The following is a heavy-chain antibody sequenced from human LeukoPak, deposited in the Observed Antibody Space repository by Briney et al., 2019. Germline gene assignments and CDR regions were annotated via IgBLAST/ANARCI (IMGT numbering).Heavy chain of an antibody. CDR2: IYHSGST. Sequence: SETLSLTCTVSGGSISSSSYYWGWIRQPPGKGLEWIGYIYHSGSTYYNPSLKSRVTISVDRSKNQFSLKLSSVTAADTAVYYCARVGCSSTSCSNGFDYWGQGTLVTVSS. CDR3: ARVGCSSTSCSNGFDY. CDR1: GGSISSSSYY. J-gene: IGHJ4*02. D-gene: IGHD2-2*01. V-gene: IGHV4-30-2*01.